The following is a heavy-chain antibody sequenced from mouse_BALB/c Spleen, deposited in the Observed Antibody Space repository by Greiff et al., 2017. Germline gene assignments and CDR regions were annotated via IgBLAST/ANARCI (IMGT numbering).Heavy chain of an antibody. J-gene: IGHJ3*01. CDR3: VRQGNGFAY. CDR1: GFTFNTYA. CDR2: IRSKSNNYAT. V-gene: IGHV10-1*02. Sequence: EVQGVESGGGLVQPKGSLKLSCAASGFTFNTYAMNWVRQAPGKGLEWVARIRSKSNNYATYYADSVKDRFTISRDDSQSMLYLQMNNLKTEDTAMYYCVRQGNGFAYWGQGTLVTVSA.